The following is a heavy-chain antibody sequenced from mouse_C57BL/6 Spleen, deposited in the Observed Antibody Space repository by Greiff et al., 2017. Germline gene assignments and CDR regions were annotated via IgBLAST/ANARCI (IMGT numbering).Heavy chain of an antibody. D-gene: IGHD1-2*01. Sequence: VQLQQPGAELVMPGASVKLSCKASGYTFTSYWMHWVKQRPGQGLEWIGEIDPSDSYTNYNQKFKGKSTLTVDKSSSTAYMQLSSLTSEDSAVYYCARGDTTAPDYWGQGTTLTVSS. CDR1: GYTFTSYW. J-gene: IGHJ2*01. V-gene: IGHV1-69*01. CDR3: ARGDTTAPDY. CDR2: IDPSDSYT.